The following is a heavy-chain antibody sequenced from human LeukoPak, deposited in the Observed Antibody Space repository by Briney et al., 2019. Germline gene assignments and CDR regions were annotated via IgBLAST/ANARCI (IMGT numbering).Heavy chain of an antibody. CDR2: ISSSSSYI. Sequence: GGSLRLSCAASGFTFSSYSMNWVRQAPGKGLEWVSSISSSSSYIYYADSVKGRFTISRDNTKNSLYLQMNSLRAEDTAVYYCARKAGSDDWTEGDYWGQGTLVTVSS. V-gene: IGHV3-21*01. J-gene: IGHJ4*02. CDR3: ARKAGSDDWTEGDY. D-gene: IGHD1-1*01. CDR1: GFTFSSYS.